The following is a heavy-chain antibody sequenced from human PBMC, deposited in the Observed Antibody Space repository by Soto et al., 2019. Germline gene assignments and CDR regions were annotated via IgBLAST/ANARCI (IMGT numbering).Heavy chain of an antibody. CDR1: GFTFSDHY. Sequence: EVQLVESGGGLVQPGGSLRLSCAASGFTFSDHYMDWVRQTPGKGLEWVGRTRNKANSYTTEYAASVKGRFTISRDASKNSRYLQMNSLNTEDTAVYYCARPPYDSSGYYPNWGQGTLVTVSS. CDR2: TRNKANSYTT. D-gene: IGHD3-22*01. J-gene: IGHJ4*02. CDR3: ARPPYDSSGYYPN. V-gene: IGHV3-72*01.